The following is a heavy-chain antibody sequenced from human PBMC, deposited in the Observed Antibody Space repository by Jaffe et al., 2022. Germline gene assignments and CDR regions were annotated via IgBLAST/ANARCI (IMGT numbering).Heavy chain of an antibody. V-gene: IGHV4-61*01. J-gene: IGHJ4*02. D-gene: IGHD5-12*01. CDR3: ARGKIWLY. Sequence: QVQLQESGPGLVKPSETLSLTCTVSGDSVTSGSYYWSWIRQSPGKGLEWIGYIYHSGDTNYNPSLKSRLTMSIDTSKNQFSLKLSSVTAADTAVYYCARGKIWLYWGQGTLVTVSS. CDR2: IYHSGDT. CDR1: GDSVTSGSYY.